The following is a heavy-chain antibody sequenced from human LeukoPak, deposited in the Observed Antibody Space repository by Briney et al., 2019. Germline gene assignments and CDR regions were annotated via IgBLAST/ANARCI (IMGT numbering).Heavy chain of an antibody. J-gene: IGHJ5*02. D-gene: IGHD3-9*01. V-gene: IGHV1-2*02. Sequence: ASVKVSCKASGYTFTGDYIHWVRQAPGQGLEWMGWMNPSSGGTKYAQKFQGRATMTRDTSISTAYMELSRLRSDDTAVYYCARDYFYVTTGYYWFDPWGQGTLVTVSS. CDR1: GYTFTGDY. CDR2: MNPSSGGT. CDR3: ARDYFYVTTGYYWFDP.